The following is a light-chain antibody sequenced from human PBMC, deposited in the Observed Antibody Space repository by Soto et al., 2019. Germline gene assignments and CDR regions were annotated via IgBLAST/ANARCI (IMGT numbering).Light chain of an antibody. Sequence: DIQLTQSPSFLSASVGDRVTITCRASQGISTYLAWYQQKPGKAPKLLIYAASTLQSGVPSRFSGSGSGTEFTLTISSLQPADFATYYCQQFNSYPRTFGQGTKVEIK. CDR1: QGISTY. CDR2: AAS. CDR3: QQFNSYPRT. J-gene: IGKJ1*01. V-gene: IGKV1-9*01.